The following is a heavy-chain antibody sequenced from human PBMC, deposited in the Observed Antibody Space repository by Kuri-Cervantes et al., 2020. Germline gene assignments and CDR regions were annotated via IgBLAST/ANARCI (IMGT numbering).Heavy chain of an antibody. CDR2: INPSGGTT. CDR3: ARDPRGSSMGVY. CDR1: GYTFTNFY. D-gene: IGHD3-16*01. Sequence: ASVKVSCKASGYTFTNFYMHWVRQAPGQGLEWMGIINPSGGTTSYAQKFQGRVTMSRDTSTSTFYMELSSLRSEDTAVYYCARDPRGSSMGVYWGQGTLVTVSS. J-gene: IGHJ4*02. V-gene: IGHV1-46*01.